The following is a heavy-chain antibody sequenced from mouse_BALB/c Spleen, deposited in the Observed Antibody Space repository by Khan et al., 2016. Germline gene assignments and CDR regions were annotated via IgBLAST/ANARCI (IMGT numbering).Heavy chain of an antibody. V-gene: IGHV1-9*01. CDR1: GYTFSSYW. CDR3: SRGPY. Sequence: QLQESGAELMKPGASVNISCKATGYTFSSYWIEWVKERPGHGLEWSGEMLPGRVTTNLNGNCKAKATVTEETPSSTAYMQLSSLTSADSAVYYCSRGPYWGQGTLVTVSA. CDR2: MLPGRVTT. J-gene: IGHJ3*01.